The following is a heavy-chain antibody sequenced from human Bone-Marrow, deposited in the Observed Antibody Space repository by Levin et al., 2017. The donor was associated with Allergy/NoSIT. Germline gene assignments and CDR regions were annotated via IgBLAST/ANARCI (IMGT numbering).Heavy chain of an antibody. CDR1: GASIRATRHF. D-gene: IGHD3-10*01. CDR3: ARHVSFDTKGYYSWHQYYLGLDV. Sequence: PSETLSLTCNVSGASIRATRHFWAWIRQSPGKRLEWMATIDHTGATYYSPSLRSRVTVSLDASSDQFSLRVTSVTSADTAVYYCARHVSFDTKGYYSWHQYYLGLDVWGQGTTVTVSS. V-gene: IGHV4-39*01. CDR2: IDHTGAT. J-gene: IGHJ6*01.